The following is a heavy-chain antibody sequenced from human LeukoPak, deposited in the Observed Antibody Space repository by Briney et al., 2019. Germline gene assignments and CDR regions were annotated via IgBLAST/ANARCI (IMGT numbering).Heavy chain of an antibody. CDR2: INPNSGGT. CDR3: ARGASRELYPHYMDV. V-gene: IGHV1-2*02. CDR1: GFTFSSYG. Sequence: GGSLRLSCAASGFTFSSYGMHWVRQAPGQGLEWMGWINPNSGGTNYAQKFQGRVTMTRDTSISTAYMELSRLRSDDTAVYYCARGASRELYPHYMDVWGKGTTVTVSS. D-gene: IGHD1-26*01. J-gene: IGHJ6*03.